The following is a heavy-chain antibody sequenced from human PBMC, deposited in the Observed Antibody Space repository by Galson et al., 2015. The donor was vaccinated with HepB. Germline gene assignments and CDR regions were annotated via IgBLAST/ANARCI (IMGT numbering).Heavy chain of an antibody. D-gene: IGHD3-9*01. CDR1: GFTSADYA. V-gene: IGHV3-9*02. CDR2: INWNSGSI. J-gene: IGHJ4*02. CDR3: AKALRYFDWLSDIDY. Sequence: SLRLSCPASGFTSADYAMHWVRPATGKGLEWVSGINWNSGSIGYADSVKSRFTISRDNAKNSLYLQRNSLRAEDTALYYCAKALRYFDWLSDIDYWGQGTLVIVSS.